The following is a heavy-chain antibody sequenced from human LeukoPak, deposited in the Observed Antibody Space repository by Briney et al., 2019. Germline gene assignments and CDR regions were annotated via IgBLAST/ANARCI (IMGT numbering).Heavy chain of an antibody. J-gene: IGHJ6*03. V-gene: IGHV3-30*04. CDR3: ARGDYYMDV. CDR2: ISDDGSNK. CDR1: GFTLSSYA. Sequence: PGGSLRLSCAASGFTLSSYAIHWVRQAPGKGLEWVAVISDDGSNKYYADSLKGRFTISRDNAKNSLYLQMNSLRAEDTAVYYCARGDYYMDVWGKGTTVTVSS.